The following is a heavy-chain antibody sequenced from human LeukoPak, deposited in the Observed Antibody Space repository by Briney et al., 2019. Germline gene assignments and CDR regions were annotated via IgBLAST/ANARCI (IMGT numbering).Heavy chain of an antibody. CDR3: ARDPGHDTSNYGGLDF. Sequence: ASVKVSCKTSGYRFTGYYMHWVRQAPGQGLEWMGWINPKSGDPIYVQKFQGRVTLTRDTSIDTVYLELSSLRSDDTAVYYCARDPGHDTSNYGGLDFWGQGTLVTVSS. D-gene: IGHD4-11*01. V-gene: IGHV1-2*02. CDR2: INPKSGDP. CDR1: GYRFTGYY. J-gene: IGHJ4*02.